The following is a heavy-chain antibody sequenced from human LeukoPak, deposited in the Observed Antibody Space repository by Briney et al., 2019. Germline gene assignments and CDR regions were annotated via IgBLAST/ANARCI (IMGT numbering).Heavy chain of an antibody. Sequence: SVKVSCKASGFTFTSSAMQWVRQARGQRLEWIGWIVVGSGNTNYAQKFQERVTITRDMSTSTAYMELSSLRSEDTAVYYCAAAPLWFGAAFDIWGQGTMVTVSS. CDR1: GFTFTSSA. J-gene: IGHJ3*02. D-gene: IGHD3-10*01. V-gene: IGHV1-58*02. CDR3: AAAPLWFGAAFDI. CDR2: IVVGSGNT.